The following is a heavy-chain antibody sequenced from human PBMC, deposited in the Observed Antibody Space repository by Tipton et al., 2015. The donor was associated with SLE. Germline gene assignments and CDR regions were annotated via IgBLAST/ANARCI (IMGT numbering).Heavy chain of an antibody. D-gene: IGHD6-13*01. CDR1: GGSFSGYY. V-gene: IGHV4-34*01. J-gene: IGHJ5*02. CDR3: ARAQRLVRWFDP. CDR2: INHSGST. Sequence: TLSLTCAVYGGSFSGYYWSWIRQSPGKGLEWIGEINHSGSTNYNPSLKSRVTISVDTSKKQFSLKVSSVTAADTAVYYCARAQRLVRWFDPWSQGTLVTVSS.